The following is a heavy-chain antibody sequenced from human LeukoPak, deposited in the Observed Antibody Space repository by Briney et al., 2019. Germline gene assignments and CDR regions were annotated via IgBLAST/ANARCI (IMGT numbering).Heavy chain of an antibody. V-gene: IGHV3-11*04. D-gene: IGHD3-10*01. CDR3: ARDLRMVRGVYPFDI. CDR1: GFTFSDYY. CDR2: ISSSGSTL. Sequence: SGGSLRLSCAASGFTFSDYYMSWIRQAPGKGLEWVAYISSSGSTLYYADSVKGRFTISRDNAKNSLYLQMNSLRAEDTAVYYCARDLRMVRGVYPFDIWGQGTMVTVSS. J-gene: IGHJ3*02.